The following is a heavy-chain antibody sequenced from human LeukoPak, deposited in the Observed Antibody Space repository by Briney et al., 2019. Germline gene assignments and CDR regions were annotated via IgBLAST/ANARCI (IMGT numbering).Heavy chain of an antibody. J-gene: IGHJ4*02. CDR2: ISGSGSST. V-gene: IGHV3-23*01. CDR1: GCTFSSYG. D-gene: IGHD6-19*01. CDR3: AKDQWRVHIFDF. Sequence: SGGSLRLSCAASGCTFSSYGMSWVRQAPGKGLGRVSSISGSGSSTYYADSVKGRFTISRDNSKNKQYLHMNSLVAEETAVYCCAKDQWRVHIFDFWGQGTRVIVTA.